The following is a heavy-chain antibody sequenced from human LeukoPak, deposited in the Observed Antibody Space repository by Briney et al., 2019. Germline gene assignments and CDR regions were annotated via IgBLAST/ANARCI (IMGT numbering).Heavy chain of an antibody. CDR3: ARHNDGALDY. V-gene: IGHV3-7*01. CDR2: IKHDGSEK. Sequence: GGSLRLSCAASGFTFSSYWMSWVRQAPGKGLEWVGNIKHDGSEKHYVDSLKGRFTITRDTAKNSLYLQMNSLRAEDTAVYYCARHNDGALDYWGQGTLVTVSS. D-gene: IGHD1-1*01. CDR1: GFTFSSYW. J-gene: IGHJ4*02.